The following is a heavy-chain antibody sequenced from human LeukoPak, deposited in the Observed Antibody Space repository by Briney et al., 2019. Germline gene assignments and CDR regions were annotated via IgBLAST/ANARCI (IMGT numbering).Heavy chain of an antibody. J-gene: IGHJ4*02. V-gene: IGHV1-69*02. D-gene: IGHD2-2*01. CDR1: GGTFSSYT. CDR3: ARAAPCSSTSCPFDY. CDR2: IIPILGIV. Sequence: SVKVSCKASGGTFSSYTISWVRQAPGQGLEWMGRIIPILGIVNYAQKFQGRVTITADKSTSTAYMELSSLRSEDTAVYYCARAAPCSSTSCPFDYWGQGTLVTVSS.